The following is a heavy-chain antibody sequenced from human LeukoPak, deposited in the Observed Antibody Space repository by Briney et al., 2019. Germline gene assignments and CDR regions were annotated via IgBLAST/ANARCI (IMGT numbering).Heavy chain of an antibody. CDR2: ISSSSSYI. J-gene: IGHJ4*02. D-gene: IGHD6-25*01. CDR1: GFTFSSYS. Sequence: KPGGSLRLSCAASGFTFSSYSMNWVRQAPGKGLEWVSSISSSSSYIYYADSVKGRFTISRNNAKNSLYLQMNSLRAEDTAVYYCARMAAKEEIDYWGQGTLVTVSS. CDR3: ARMAAKEEIDY. V-gene: IGHV3-21*04.